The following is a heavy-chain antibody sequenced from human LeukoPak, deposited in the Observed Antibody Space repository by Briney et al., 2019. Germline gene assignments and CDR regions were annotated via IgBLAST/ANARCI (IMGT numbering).Heavy chain of an antibody. CDR1: GGTFSSYA. Sequence: ASVKVSCKASGGTFSSYAISWVRQAPGQGLEWMGRIIPILGIANYAQKFQGRVTITADKSTSTAYMELSSLRSEDTAVYYCARDLRVSERLGQLTDLFDYWGQGTLVTVSS. CDR2: IIPILGIA. CDR3: ARDLRVSERLGQLTDLFDY. D-gene: IGHD6-6*01. J-gene: IGHJ4*02. V-gene: IGHV1-69*04.